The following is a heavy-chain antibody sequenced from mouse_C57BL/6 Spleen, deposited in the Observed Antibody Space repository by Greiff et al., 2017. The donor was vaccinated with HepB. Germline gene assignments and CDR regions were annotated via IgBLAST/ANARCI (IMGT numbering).Heavy chain of an antibody. Sequence: EVHLVESGGDLVKPGGSLKLSCAASGFTFSSYGMSWVRQTPDKRLEWVATISSGGSYTYYPDSVKGRFTISRDNAKNTLYLKMSSLKSEDTAMYYCARQDYYGSRGYWYFDVWGTGTTVTVSS. J-gene: IGHJ1*03. D-gene: IGHD1-1*01. CDR1: GFTFSSYG. CDR3: ARQDYYGSRGYWYFDV. CDR2: ISSGGSYT. V-gene: IGHV5-6*01.